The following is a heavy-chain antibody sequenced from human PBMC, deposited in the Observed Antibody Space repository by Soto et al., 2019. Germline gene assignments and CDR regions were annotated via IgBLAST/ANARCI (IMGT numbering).Heavy chain of an antibody. Sequence: QVHLVESGGGVVQPGRSLRLSCAASGFTFSSYGIHWVRQAPGKGLEWVAIILYDGSNKYYADSVKGRFTISRDNSKNTLFLQMNSLRAEDTAVYYCAKDRRDCSGGHCYSRNYYYYGMDVWGQGTTVTVSS. CDR2: ILYDGSNK. CDR1: GFTFSSYG. CDR3: AKDRRDCSGGHCYSRNYYYYGMDV. J-gene: IGHJ6*02. V-gene: IGHV3-30*18. D-gene: IGHD2-15*01.